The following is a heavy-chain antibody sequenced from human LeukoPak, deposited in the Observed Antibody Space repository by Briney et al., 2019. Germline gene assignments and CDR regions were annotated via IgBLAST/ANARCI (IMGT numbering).Heavy chain of an antibody. D-gene: IGHD4/OR15-4a*01. J-gene: IGHJ5*01. CDR1: GFTLSSSE. CDR3: AKIDTFDYDTSGRHWLYS. CDR2: ISRSGSTI. V-gene: IGHV3-48*03. Sequence: PGGSLRLSCAASGFTLSSSEMIWVRQAPGEGREWVSYISRSGSTIFCADSVKGRFTISRDNAKNSVSLQMNSLRAEDTAVYFCAKIDTFDYDTSGRHWLYSWGQGTLVTVSS.